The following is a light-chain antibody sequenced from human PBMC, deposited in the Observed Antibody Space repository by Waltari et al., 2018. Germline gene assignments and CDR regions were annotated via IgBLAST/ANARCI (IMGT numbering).Light chain of an antibody. CDR2: DVS. V-gene: IGLV2-14*03. CDR1: SSDVGGYAY. CDR3: TSFTSSRTYV. Sequence: QSALTQPVSVSGSPGQSIAISCPRTSSDVGGYAYVFWYQQHPGKVPKLMIYDVSARPSGVSNRFSGSKSGNTASLTISGLQAEDEADYYCTSFTSSRTYVFGTGTKVTVL. J-gene: IGLJ1*01.